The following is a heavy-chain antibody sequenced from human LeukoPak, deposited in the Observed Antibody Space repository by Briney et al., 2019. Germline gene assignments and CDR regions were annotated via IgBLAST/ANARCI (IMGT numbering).Heavy chain of an antibody. D-gene: IGHD3-22*01. V-gene: IGHV5-51*01. CDR1: GYSFTNYW. CDR3: ARRSYYDSGGYYYDF. Sequence: GESLKISCKGSGYSFTNYWIGWVRQVPGKGLEGMGIIYPDDSDTRYRPSFQGQVTISADKSISTAYLQWSSLKASDTAMYYCARRSYYDSGGYYYDFWGQGTLVTVSS. CDR2: IYPDDSDT. J-gene: IGHJ4*02.